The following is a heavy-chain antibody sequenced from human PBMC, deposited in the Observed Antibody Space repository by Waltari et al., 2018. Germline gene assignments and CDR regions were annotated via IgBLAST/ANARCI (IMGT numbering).Heavy chain of an antibody. J-gene: IGHJ4*02. CDR1: GFIFSASG. D-gene: IGHD3-10*01. Sequence: SGFIFSASGIHWVRQASGKGLEWVGRSRSKANGFATAYAEAVKGRFTISRDDSENTAYLEMNSLKIEDTAVYYCIRVDYYVSGTYAVDNWGQGTLVTVSS. CDR3: IRVDYYVSGTYAVDN. CDR2: SRSKANGFAT. V-gene: IGHV3-73*01.